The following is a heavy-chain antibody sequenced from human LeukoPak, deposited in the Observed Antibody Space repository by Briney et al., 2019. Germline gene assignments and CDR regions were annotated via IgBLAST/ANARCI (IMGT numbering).Heavy chain of an antibody. D-gene: IGHD4-11*01. V-gene: IGHV3-23*01. Sequence: GGSLRLSCAASGFTFSNYAMSWVRQAPGKGLEWVSAISSSGASTNYADSVKGRFTISRDNSKNTLYLQMNSLRAEDTAVYYCAKRLPSYYSDYWGQGTLVTVSS. CDR3: AKRLPSYYSDY. CDR2: ISSSGAST. J-gene: IGHJ4*02. CDR1: GFTFSNYA.